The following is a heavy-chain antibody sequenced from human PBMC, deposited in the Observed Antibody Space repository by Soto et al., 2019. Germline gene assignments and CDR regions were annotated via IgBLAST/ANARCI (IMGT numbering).Heavy chain of an antibody. CDR1: GGTFSSYA. CDR2: IIPIFGTA. Sequence: SVKVSCKASGGTFSSYAISWVRQAPGQGLEWMGGIIPIFGTANYAQKIQGRVTITADESTSTAYMELSSLRSEDTAVYYCARDREWGWFGELNYYYGMDVWGQGTTVTVSS. CDR3: ARDREWGWFGELNYYYGMDV. J-gene: IGHJ6*02. D-gene: IGHD3-10*01. V-gene: IGHV1-69*13.